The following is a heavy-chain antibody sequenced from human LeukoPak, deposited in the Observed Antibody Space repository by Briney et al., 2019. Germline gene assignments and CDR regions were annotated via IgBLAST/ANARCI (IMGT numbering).Heavy chain of an antibody. CDR2: IYYSGST. CDR3: ARHLAGSSAFDI. CDR1: GGSISSSSYY. Sequence: SETLSLTCTVSGGSISSSSYYWGWIRQPPGKGLEWIGSIYYSGSTYYNPSLKSRVTISVDTSKNQFSLKLSSVTAADTAVYYCARHLAGSSAFDIWGQGTMVTVSP. D-gene: IGHD3-3*02. V-gene: IGHV4-39*01. J-gene: IGHJ3*02.